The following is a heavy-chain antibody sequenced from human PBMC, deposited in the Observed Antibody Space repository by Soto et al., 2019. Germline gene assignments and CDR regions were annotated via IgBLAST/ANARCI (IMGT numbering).Heavy chain of an antibody. CDR3: ARVRTYYYGSGSYYNTGAFDI. CDR2: ISSSGSTI. V-gene: IGHV3-48*03. J-gene: IGHJ3*02. CDR1: GFTFSSYE. D-gene: IGHD3-10*01. Sequence: EVQLVESGGGLVQPGGSLRLSCAASGFTFSSYEMNWVRQAPGKGLEWVSYISSSGSTIYYADSVKGRFTISRDNAKNSLYLQMNSLRAEDTAVYYCARVRTYYYGSGSYYNTGAFDIWGQGTMVTVSS.